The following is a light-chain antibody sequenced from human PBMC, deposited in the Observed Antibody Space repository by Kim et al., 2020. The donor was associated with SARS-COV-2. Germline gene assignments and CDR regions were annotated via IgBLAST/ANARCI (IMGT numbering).Light chain of an antibody. CDR3: NSRDSSGNHVV. J-gene: IGLJ2*01. CDR2: GKN. V-gene: IGLV3-19*01. CDR1: SLRSYY. Sequence: LGQTGRITCQGDSLRSYYASWYQQTPGQAPVLVIYGKNNRPSGIPDRFSGSSSGNTASLTITGAQAEDEADYYCNSRDSSGNHVVFGGGTQLTVL.